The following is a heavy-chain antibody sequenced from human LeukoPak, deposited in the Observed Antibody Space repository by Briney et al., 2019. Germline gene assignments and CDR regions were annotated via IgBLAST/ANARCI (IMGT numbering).Heavy chain of an antibody. V-gene: IGHV4-38-2*02. D-gene: IGHD6-13*01. J-gene: IGHJ4*02. CDR3: ARDLVFSAAYFDY. CDR1: GYSLSSGYY. Sequence: SETLSLTCTVSGYSLSSGYYWGWIRQPPGKGLEWIGSIYHSGSTYYNPSLKSRVTISVDTSKNQFSLKLSSVTAADTAVYYCARDLVFSAAYFDYWGQGTLVTVSS. CDR2: IYHSGST.